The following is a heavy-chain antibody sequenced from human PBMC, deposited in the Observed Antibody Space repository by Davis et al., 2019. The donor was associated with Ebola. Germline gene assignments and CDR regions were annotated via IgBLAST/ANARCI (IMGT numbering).Heavy chain of an antibody. J-gene: IGHJ4*02. CDR3: ARQGTTSWDS. CDR1: GYGFTNYW. V-gene: IGHV5-51*01. CDR2: IFPDDSDA. D-gene: IGHD2-2*01. Sequence: GESLKISCTASGYGFTNYWIGWVRQMPGKGLEWMGFIFPDDSDATYSPSFQGQVTSPVDKSIRTAYLHWNSLKASDTATYYSARQGTTSWDSWGQGTLVTVSS.